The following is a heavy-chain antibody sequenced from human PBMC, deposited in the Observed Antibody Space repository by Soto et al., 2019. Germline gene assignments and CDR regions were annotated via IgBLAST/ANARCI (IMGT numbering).Heavy chain of an antibody. J-gene: IGHJ2*01. V-gene: IGHV1-18*04. Sequence: ASVKVSCKASGYTFSDYGITWVRQAPGQGLEWMGWISISSGNTHFEESLQGRVTMTSDKTSTAYMELWRLRSDDSAMYYCARSYNYGSYWYFDLWRRGTLVTVSS. CDR1: GYTFSDYG. CDR2: ISISSGNT. D-gene: IGHD3-10*01. CDR3: ARSYNYGSYWYFDL.